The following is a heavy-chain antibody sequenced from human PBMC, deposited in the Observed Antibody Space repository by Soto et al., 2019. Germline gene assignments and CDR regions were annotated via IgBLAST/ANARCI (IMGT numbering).Heavy chain of an antibody. CDR2: ISYDGSNK. D-gene: IGHD6-19*01. J-gene: IGHJ4*02. Sequence: PGGSLRLSCAASGFTFSSYGMHWVRQAPGKGLEWVAVISYDGSNKYYADSVKGRFTISRDNSKNTLYLQMNSLRAEDTAVYYCAKDLTLIAVAAPVDYWGQGTLVTVSS. V-gene: IGHV3-30*18. CDR1: GFTFSSYG. CDR3: AKDLTLIAVAAPVDY.